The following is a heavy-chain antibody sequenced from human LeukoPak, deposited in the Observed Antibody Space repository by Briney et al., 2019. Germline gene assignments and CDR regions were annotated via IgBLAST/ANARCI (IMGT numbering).Heavy chain of an antibody. V-gene: IGHV3-9*01. Sequence: GGSLRLSCTASGFTFDHHDMHWLRQAPGKGLEGVSGITWDSGITGYTDSVKGRFTISRDNAKNSLYLEINSVRGEDTALYYCTKDIKASGTYYYYGLDVWGQGTAVTVSS. CDR3: TKDIKASGTYYYYGLDV. J-gene: IGHJ6*02. CDR1: GFTFDHHD. D-gene: IGHD1-26*01. CDR2: ITWDSGIT.